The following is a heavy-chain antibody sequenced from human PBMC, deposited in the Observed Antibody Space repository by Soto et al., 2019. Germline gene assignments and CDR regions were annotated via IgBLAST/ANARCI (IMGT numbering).Heavy chain of an antibody. D-gene: IGHD1-1*01. CDR3: ARRYNCISYFDY. Sequence: QVQLVESGGGVVQPGRSLRLSCAASGFTFSSYAMHWVRQAPGKGLEWVAVISYDGSNKYYADSVKGRFTISRDNSKNTLDLQMHSTRAEDTAVYYCARRYNCISYFDYWWQGTLVTVSS. CDR1: GFTFSSYA. CDR2: ISYDGSNK. J-gene: IGHJ4*02. V-gene: IGHV3-30-3*01.